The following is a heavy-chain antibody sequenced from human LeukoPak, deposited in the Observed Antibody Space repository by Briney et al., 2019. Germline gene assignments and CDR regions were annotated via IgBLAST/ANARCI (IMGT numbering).Heavy chain of an antibody. CDR3: ARGTPGDGYNGVFPLFDY. J-gene: IGHJ4*02. Sequence: ASVKVSCKASGYTFTGYYMHWVRQAPGQGLEWMGWINPNSGGTNYAQKFQGRVTMTSDTSISTAYMELSRLRSDDTAVYYCARGTPGDGYNGVFPLFDYWGQGTLVTVSS. V-gene: IGHV1-2*02. D-gene: IGHD5-24*01. CDR2: INPNSGGT. CDR1: GYTFTGYY.